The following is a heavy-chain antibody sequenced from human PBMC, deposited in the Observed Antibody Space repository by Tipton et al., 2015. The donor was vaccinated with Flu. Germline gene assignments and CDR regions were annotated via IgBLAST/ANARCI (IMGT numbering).Heavy chain of an antibody. Sequence: QMQLVQSGAEVKKPGASVKVSCKASGYTFIGSDYYVHWVRRAPGQGLEWVAYINPRSGATKYAQRFQGRVTLTRDTSISTAYMEVRRLRSDDTAVYYCARGFQWYSYAFDVWGHGTTVTVSS. CDR3: ARGFQWYSYAFDV. V-gene: IGHV1-2*02. J-gene: IGHJ3*01. D-gene: IGHD2-15*01. CDR1: GYTFIGSDYY. CDR2: INPRSGAT.